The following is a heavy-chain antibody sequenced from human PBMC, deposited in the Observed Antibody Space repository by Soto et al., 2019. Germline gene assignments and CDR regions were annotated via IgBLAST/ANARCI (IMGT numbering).Heavy chain of an antibody. CDR2: IDPSDSYT. D-gene: IGHD3-10*01. V-gene: IGHV5-10-1*01. CDR1: GYSFTSYW. J-gene: IGHJ6*02. CDR3: ARHSTGGSGSSYYYYYGMDV. Sequence: PGESLKISCKGSGYSFTSYWISWVRQMPGKGLEWMGRIDPSDSYTNYSPSFQGHVTISADKSISTAYLQWSSLKASDTAMYYCARHSTGGSGSSYYYYYGMDVWGQGTTVTVSS.